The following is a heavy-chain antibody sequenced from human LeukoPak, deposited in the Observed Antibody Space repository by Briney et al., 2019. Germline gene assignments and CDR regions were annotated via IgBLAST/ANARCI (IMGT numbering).Heavy chain of an antibody. Sequence: GGSLRLSCVASGFTFSNHWMTWVRQAPGKGLEWVGNINPDGGDKFYVDSVKGRFTMPRNNACNSLHLQMDKLRAEDTAVYYCARLKGSTSVFDYWGQGTLVTVSS. CDR3: ARLKGSTSVFDY. V-gene: IGHV3-7*03. J-gene: IGHJ4*02. CDR1: GFTFSNHW. CDR2: INPDGGDK. D-gene: IGHD2-2*01.